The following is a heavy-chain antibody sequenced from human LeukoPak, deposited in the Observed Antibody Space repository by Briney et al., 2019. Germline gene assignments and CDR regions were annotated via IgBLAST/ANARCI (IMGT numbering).Heavy chain of an antibody. CDR3: ARSFRKVVVAATGYNWFDP. CDR1: GLSFSGYY. CDR2: IYYSGST. Sequence: SSETLSLTCAVYGLSFSGYYWSWIRQPPGKGLEWIGNIYYSGSTNYNPSLKSRATMSVDTSKNQFSLKLSSVTSADTAVYYCARSFRKVVVAATGYNWFDPWGQGTLVTVSS. J-gene: IGHJ5*02. D-gene: IGHD2-15*01. V-gene: IGHV4-59*01.